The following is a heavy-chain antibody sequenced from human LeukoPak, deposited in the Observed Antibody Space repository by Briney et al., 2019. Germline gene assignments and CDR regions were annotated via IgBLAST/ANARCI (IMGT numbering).Heavy chain of an antibody. CDR3: ARGVRSFFRASIAAHVLDY. CDR2: INHSGST. CDR1: GGSFSGYY. Sequence: SETLSLTCAVYGGSFSGYYWRWIRQPRGKGLEGSGEINHSGSTNYNTSLKSRGTISVDTSKNHFSLKLSSVTAADTAVYYCARGVRSFFRASIAAHVLDYWGQGTLVTVSS. D-gene: IGHD6-6*01. V-gene: IGHV4-34*01. J-gene: IGHJ4*02.